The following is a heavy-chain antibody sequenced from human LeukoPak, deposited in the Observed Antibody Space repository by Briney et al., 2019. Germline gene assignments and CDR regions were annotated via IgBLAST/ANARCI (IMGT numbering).Heavy chain of an antibody. CDR1: GFTFSSYA. CDR3: TAYSGYGDRFDY. J-gene: IGHJ4*02. CDR2: ISGSGGST. Sequence: GGSLRLSCAASGFTFSSYAMSWVRQAPGKGLEWVSAISGSGGSTYYADSVKGRFTISRDNSKNTLYLQMNSLKTEDTAVYYCTAYSGYGDRFDYWGQGTLVTVSS. V-gene: IGHV3-23*01. D-gene: IGHD5-12*01.